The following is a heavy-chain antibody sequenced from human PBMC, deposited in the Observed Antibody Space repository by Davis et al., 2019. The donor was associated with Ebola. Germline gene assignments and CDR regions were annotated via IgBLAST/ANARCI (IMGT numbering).Heavy chain of an antibody. J-gene: IGHJ4*02. Sequence: GESLKISCAASGFTFNNYWMSWVRQAPGKGLEWVAYIRYDESKKYYADSVKGRLTVSRDNSKNTLYLQMNSLRAEDTAVYYCAKVWWLFGPLDYWGQGTLVTVSS. V-gene: IGHV3-30*02. CDR1: GFTFNNYW. D-gene: IGHD3-22*01. CDR2: IRYDESKK. CDR3: AKVWWLFGPLDY.